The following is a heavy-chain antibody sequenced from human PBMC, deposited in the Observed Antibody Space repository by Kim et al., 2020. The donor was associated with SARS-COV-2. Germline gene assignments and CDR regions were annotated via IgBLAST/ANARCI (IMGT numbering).Heavy chain of an antibody. CDR2: ITTTGGKT. J-gene: IGHJ4*02. D-gene: IGHD3-10*01. CDR3: AKHGSGSYYDY. V-gene: IGHV3-23*01. CDR1: GFTFSSFA. Sequence: GGSLRLSCAASGFTFSSFAMSWVRQAPGKGLEWLSTITTTGGKTYYPDSVKGRFTISRDNSKNTLYLQMNSLRAEDTAVYYCAKHGSGSYYDYWGQGTLVTVSS.